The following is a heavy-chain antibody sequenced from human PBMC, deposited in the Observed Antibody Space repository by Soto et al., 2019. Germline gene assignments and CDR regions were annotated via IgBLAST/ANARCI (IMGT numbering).Heavy chain of an antibody. Sequence: PSETLSLTCAVSGGSISSSNCWSWVRQPPGKGLEWIGEIYHSGSTNFNPSLKSRVTISVDKSKNQFSLKLNSVTAADTAVYYCARETPRDPSSSWTIFDYWGQGTLVTVSS. D-gene: IGHD6-13*01. CDR3: ARETPRDPSSSWTIFDY. J-gene: IGHJ4*02. V-gene: IGHV4-4*02. CDR1: GGSISSSNC. CDR2: IYHSGST.